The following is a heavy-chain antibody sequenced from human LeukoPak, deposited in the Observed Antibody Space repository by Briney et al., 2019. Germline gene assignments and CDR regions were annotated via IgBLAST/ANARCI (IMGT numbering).Heavy chain of an antibody. Sequence: GGSLRLSCAASGFTFSRYEMKWVRQAPGKGLEWVSYISSSGSTIYYADSVKGRFTISRDNAKNTLYLQMNSLRAEDTAVYYCARLTKYNDYVWGSYRYTGVDYWGQGTLVTVSS. CDR2: ISSSGSTI. J-gene: IGHJ4*02. D-gene: IGHD3-16*02. V-gene: IGHV3-48*03. CDR3: ARLTKYNDYVWGSYRYTGVDY. CDR1: GFTFSRYE.